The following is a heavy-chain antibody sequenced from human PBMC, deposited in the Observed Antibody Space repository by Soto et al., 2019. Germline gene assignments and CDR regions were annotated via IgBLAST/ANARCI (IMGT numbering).Heavy chain of an antibody. CDR1: GFTFSSYS. V-gene: IGHV3-48*01. J-gene: IGHJ3*02. D-gene: IGHD3-10*01. CDR3: ARDGKRPYYGSGSYYRGDAFDI. CDR2: ISSSSSTI. Sequence: PGGSLSLSCAASGFTFSSYSMNWVRQAPGKGLEWVSYISSSSSTIYYADSVKGRFTISRDNAKNSLYLQMNSLRAEDTAVYYCARDGKRPYYGSGSYYRGDAFDIWGQGTMVTVSS.